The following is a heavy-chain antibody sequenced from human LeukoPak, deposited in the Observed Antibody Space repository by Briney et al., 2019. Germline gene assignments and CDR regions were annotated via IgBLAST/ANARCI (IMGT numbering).Heavy chain of an antibody. V-gene: IGHV3-33*01. D-gene: IGHD4-17*01. CDR2: IWYDGSNK. CDR3: ARYNDYGDSLDY. Sequence: GGSLRLSCAASGFTFSSYGMHWVRQAPGKGLEWVAVIWYDGSNKYYADSVKGRFNISRDNYKNTLYLQMNSLRAEDTAVYYCARYNDYGDSLDYWGQGTLVTVSS. CDR1: GFTFSSYG. J-gene: IGHJ4*02.